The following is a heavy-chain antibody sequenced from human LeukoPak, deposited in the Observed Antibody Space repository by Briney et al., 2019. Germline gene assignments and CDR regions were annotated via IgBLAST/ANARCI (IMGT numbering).Heavy chain of an antibody. Sequence: ASVKVSCKASGYTFTGYYMHWVRQAPGQGLEWMGWINPNSGGTNYAQKFQCRVTMTRDKSISTAYMELSRLRSDDTAVYYCARTENPIMITFGGVIVPFDYWGQGTLVTVSS. CDR1: GYTFTGYY. J-gene: IGHJ4*02. CDR2: INPNSGGT. D-gene: IGHD3-16*02. CDR3: ARTENPIMITFGGVIVPFDY. V-gene: IGHV1-2*02.